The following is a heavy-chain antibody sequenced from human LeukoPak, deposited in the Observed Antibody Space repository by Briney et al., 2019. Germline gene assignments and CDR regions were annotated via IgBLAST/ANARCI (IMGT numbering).Heavy chain of an antibody. CDR2: IKEDGSET. V-gene: IGHV3-7*01. D-gene: IGHD6-25*01. Sequence: GGSLRLSCAASGFTFSSSWMSWVRQARGKGLEWVANIKEDGSETYYVDSVKGRFTISRDNAQNSLYLQMNSLRAEDTAVYYCGRLTPGQRCLFYWGQGTLVTVSS. J-gene: IGHJ4*02. CDR3: GRLTPGQRCLFY. CDR1: GFTFSSSW.